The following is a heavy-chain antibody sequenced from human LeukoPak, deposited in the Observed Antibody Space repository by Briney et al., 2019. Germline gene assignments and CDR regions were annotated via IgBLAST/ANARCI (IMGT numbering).Heavy chain of an antibody. CDR1: GGSISSSSYY. CDR3: ARDPGGIVVVPALGYYYYGMDV. V-gene: IGHV4-39*07. J-gene: IGHJ6*02. CDR2: IYYSGST. D-gene: IGHD2-2*01. Sequence: SETLSLTCTVSGGSISSSSYYWGWIRQPPGKGLEWIGSIYYSGSTYYNPSLKSRVTISVDTSKNQFSLKLSSVTAADTAVYYCARDPGGIVVVPALGYYYYGMDVWGQGTTVTVSS.